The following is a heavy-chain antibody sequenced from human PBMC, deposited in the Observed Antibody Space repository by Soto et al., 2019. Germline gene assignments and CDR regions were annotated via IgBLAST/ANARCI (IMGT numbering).Heavy chain of an antibody. Sequence: SETLSLTCTVSGGSISSGDYYWSWIRQPPGKGLEWIGYIYYSGSTYYNPSLKSRVTISVDTSKNQFSLKLSSVTAADTAVYYCARFSELRFLEWFFGFDPWGQGTLVTGSS. CDR3: ARFSELRFLEWFFGFDP. D-gene: IGHD3-3*01. CDR2: IYYSGST. J-gene: IGHJ5*02. V-gene: IGHV4-30-4*01. CDR1: GGSISSGDYY.